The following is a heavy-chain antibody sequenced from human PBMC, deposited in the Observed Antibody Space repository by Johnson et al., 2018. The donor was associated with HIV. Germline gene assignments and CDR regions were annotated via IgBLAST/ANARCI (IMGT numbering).Heavy chain of an antibody. CDR2: IRSKANSYAT. CDR3: TRSDSTYYNFWSGYYTGAFDI. J-gene: IGHJ3*02. D-gene: IGHD3-3*01. CDR1: GFTFSGSA. V-gene: IGHV3-73*01. Sequence: VQLVESGGGLVQPGGSLRLSCAASGFTFSGSAIHWVRQASGKGLEWVGRIRSKANSYATAYASSVKGRLTISRDASKNTAYLQMNSLKIEDTAVYYCTRSDSTYYNFWSGYYTGAFDIWGQGTMVTVSS.